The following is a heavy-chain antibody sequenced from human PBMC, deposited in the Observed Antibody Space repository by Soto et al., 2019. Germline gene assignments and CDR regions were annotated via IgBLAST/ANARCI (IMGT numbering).Heavy chain of an antibody. CDR2: ISGSGGST. J-gene: IGHJ4*02. Sequence: EVQLLESGGGLVQPGGSLRLSCAASGFTFSSYAMSWVRQAPGKGLEWVSAISGSGGSTYYADSVKGRFTISRDDSKHTLYLQMNGLRAEDTAVYYCAKSIVVPAAMAPYYFDYWGRGTLVAVCS. D-gene: IGHD2-2*01. V-gene: IGHV3-23*01. CDR3: AKSIVVPAAMAPYYFDY. CDR1: GFTFSSYA.